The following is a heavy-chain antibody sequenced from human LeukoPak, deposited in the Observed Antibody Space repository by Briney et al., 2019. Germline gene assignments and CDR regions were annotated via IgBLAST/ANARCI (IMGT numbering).Heavy chain of an antibody. D-gene: IGHD1-26*01. CDR1: GFTVSSDY. CDR3: ARVVRLASLWD. Sequence: PGGSLRLSCAASGFTVSSDYMSWVRQARGKGLEWVSVIYSGGSISYADSVKGPFTISRHNSKHTLYLQMNSLRAEDTAVYYCARVVRLASLWDWGQGTLVTVSS. J-gene: IGHJ4*02. CDR2: IYSGGSI. V-gene: IGHV3-53*01.